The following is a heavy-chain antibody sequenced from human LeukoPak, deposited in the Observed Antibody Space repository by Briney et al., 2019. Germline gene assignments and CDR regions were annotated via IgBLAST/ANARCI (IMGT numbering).Heavy chain of an antibody. CDR1: GGSISSYY. Sequence: SETLSLTCTVSGGSISSYYWSWIRQPPGKGLEWIGYIYYSGSTTYNPSLKSRVTISVVTSKNQLSLKLSSVTAADTAVYYCARHWETSSWYVDYWGQGTLVTVSS. CDR3: ARHWETSSWYVDY. CDR2: IYYSGST. V-gene: IGHV4-59*08. J-gene: IGHJ4*02. D-gene: IGHD6-13*01.